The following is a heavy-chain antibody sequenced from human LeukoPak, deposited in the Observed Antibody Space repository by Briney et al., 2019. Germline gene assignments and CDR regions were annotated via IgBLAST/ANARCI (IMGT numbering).Heavy chain of an antibody. V-gene: IGHV4-4*07. D-gene: IGHD3-3*01. CDR3: ARVVVFGVVSSDYYYYYMDV. CDR2: IYSSGST. CDR1: GGSISGYY. J-gene: IGHJ6*03. Sequence: SETLSLTCTVSGGSISGYYWSWIRQPAGKGLEWIGRIYSSGSTNYNPSLKSRATMSVDTSKNQFSLKLSSVTAADTAVYYCARVVVFGVVSSDYYYYYMDVWGKGTTVTVSS.